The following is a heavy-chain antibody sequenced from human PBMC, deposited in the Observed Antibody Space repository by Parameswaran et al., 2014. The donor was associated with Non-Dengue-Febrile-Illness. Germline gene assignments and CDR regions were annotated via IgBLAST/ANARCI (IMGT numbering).Heavy chain of an antibody. J-gene: IGHJ5*02. CDR2: INHSGST. V-gene: IGHV4-34*01. CDR3: ARGVPLFRGVIVNWFDP. D-gene: IGHD3-10*01. Sequence: PGKGLEWIGEINHSGSTNYNPSLKSRVTISVDTSKNQFSLKLSSVTAADTAVYYCARGVPLFRGVIVNWFDPWGQGTLVTVSS.